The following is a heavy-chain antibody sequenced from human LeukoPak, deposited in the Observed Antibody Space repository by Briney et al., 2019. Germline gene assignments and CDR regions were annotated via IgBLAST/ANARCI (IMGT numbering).Heavy chain of an antibody. Sequence: SETLSLTCAVYGGSFSGYYWSWIRQPPGKGLEWIGEINHSGSTNYNPSLKSRVTISVDTSKNQFSLKLSSVTAADTAVYYCARLAVAAAGSVDYWGQGTLVTVSS. V-gene: IGHV4-34*01. J-gene: IGHJ4*02. CDR3: ARLAVAAAGSVDY. CDR1: GGSFSGYY. D-gene: IGHD2-15*01. CDR2: INHSGST.